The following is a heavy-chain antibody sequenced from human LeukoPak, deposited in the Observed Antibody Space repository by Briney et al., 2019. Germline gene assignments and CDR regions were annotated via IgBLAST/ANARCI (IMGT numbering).Heavy chain of an antibody. J-gene: IGHJ4*02. D-gene: IGHD3-9*01. CDR3: ARGETIFPY. V-gene: IGHV4-61*02. CDR2: IYASGST. CDR1: GGSISSGSYY. Sequence: SQTLSLTSTEPGGSISSGSYYSSWIRQPAGEGLEWIGRIYASGSTNYNPSLKSRVTISVDQTKNQFSLKPNSVTAADTAVYYCARGETIFPYWGQGTLVTVSS.